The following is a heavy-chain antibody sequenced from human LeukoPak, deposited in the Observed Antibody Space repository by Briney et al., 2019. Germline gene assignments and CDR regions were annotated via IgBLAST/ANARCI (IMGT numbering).Heavy chain of an antibody. CDR1: GYTFTSYY. Sequence: GASVKVSCKASGYTFTSYYMHWVRQAPGQGLEWMGWINPNSGDTKYAQKFQGRVTMTRDTSITTAYMELSRLRSDDTAVYYCARADVLLWFGDLPENWFDPWGQGTLVTVSS. V-gene: IGHV1-2*02. D-gene: IGHD3-10*01. CDR3: ARADVLLWFGDLPENWFDP. CDR2: INPNSGDT. J-gene: IGHJ5*02.